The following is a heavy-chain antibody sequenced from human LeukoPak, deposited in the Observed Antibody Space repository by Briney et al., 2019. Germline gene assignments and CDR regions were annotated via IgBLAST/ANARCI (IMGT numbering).Heavy chain of an antibody. D-gene: IGHD5-24*01. CDR1: GFTFSSYG. CDR2: IWYGGSNK. V-gene: IGHV3-33*08. CDR3: ASWGRDGYNNYFDY. Sequence: LPGGSLRLSCAASGFTFSSYGMHWVRQAPGKGLEWVAVIWYGGSNKYYADSVKGRFAISRDNAKNSLYLQMNSLRAEDTAVYYCASWGRDGYNNYFDYWGQGTLVTVSS. J-gene: IGHJ4*02.